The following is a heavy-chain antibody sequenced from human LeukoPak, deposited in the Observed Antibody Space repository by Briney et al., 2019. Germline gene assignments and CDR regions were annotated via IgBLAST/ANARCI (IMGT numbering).Heavy chain of an antibody. D-gene: IGHD3-3*01. V-gene: IGHV1-2*02. CDR3: ARDIRPRVESFDY. Sequence: ASVRVSCKASGYTFTDYFLHWVRQAPGQGLEWMGWIGPESGATNYAQKFRGKVTMTRDTSINTAYMEVSSLSSDDTAVYYCARDIRPRVESFDYWGQGTLVTVSS. CDR1: GYTFTDYF. J-gene: IGHJ4*02. CDR2: IGPESGAT.